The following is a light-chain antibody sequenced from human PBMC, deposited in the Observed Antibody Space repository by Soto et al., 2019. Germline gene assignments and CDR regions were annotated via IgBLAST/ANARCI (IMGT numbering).Light chain of an antibody. Sequence: QSVLTQPASASGSPGQSITISCTGTSSDVGGYNYVSWYQQQSGKAPKLMIHEVSNRPSGVSNRLSGSKSGNTASLTISGLQAEDEADYYCSSYTSSRAYVFGIGTKVTVL. V-gene: IGLV2-14*01. CDR2: EVS. CDR1: SSDVGGYNY. CDR3: SSYTSSRAYV. J-gene: IGLJ1*01.